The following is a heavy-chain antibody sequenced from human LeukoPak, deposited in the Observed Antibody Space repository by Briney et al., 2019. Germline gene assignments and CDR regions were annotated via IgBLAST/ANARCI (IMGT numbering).Heavy chain of an antibody. V-gene: IGHV3-21*01. D-gene: IGHD5-18*01. J-gene: IGHJ5*02. CDR3: ARDRTAMVTENTFP. CDR2: ISSSSSYI. CDR1: GFTFSSYS. Sequence: KPGGSLRLSCAASGFTFSSYSMNWVRQAPGKWLEWVSSISSSSSYIYYADSVKGRFTISRDNAKNSLYLQMNTQSAEDTAVYYCARDRTAMVTENTFPWGQGTLVTVSS.